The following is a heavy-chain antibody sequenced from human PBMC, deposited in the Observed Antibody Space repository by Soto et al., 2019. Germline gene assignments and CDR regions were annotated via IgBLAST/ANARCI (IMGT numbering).Heavy chain of an antibody. D-gene: IGHD3-10*01. V-gene: IGHV1-69*13. Sequence: ASVKVACKASGGTFSSYAISWVRQAPGQGLEWMGGIIPIFGTANYAQKFQGRVTITADESTSTHYMELSSLISEDTAVYYCASVGITMVRTDYYYYGMDVRGQGTTVTVSS. CDR2: IIPIFGTA. J-gene: IGHJ6*02. CDR1: GGTFSSYA. CDR3: ASVGITMVRTDYYYYGMDV.